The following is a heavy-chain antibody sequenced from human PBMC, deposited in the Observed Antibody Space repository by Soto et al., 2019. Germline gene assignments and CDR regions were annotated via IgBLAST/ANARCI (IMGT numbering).Heavy chain of an antibody. J-gene: IGHJ6*02. CDR2: IYYSGST. Sequence: PSETLSLTCTVSGGSISSGDYYWSWIRQPPWKGLEWLGYIYYSGSTYYNPSLKSRVTISVDTSKNQCSLKLSSVTAADTAVYYCARDRRVVVVPAAIEYYYYYYGMDVWGQGXTVTVYS. CDR1: GGSISSGDYY. V-gene: IGHV4-30-4*01. CDR3: ARDRRVVVVPAAIEYYYYYYGMDV. D-gene: IGHD2-2*02.